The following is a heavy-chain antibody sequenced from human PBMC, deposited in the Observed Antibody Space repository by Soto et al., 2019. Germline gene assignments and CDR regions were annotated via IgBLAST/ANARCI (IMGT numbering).Heavy chain of an antibody. Sequence: PGGSLRLSCSASKFSFSNYWMHWVRQVPGKGPVWVSRINHDGSKTEYADSVKGRFTISRGNTKNTLYLQMNSLRVDDTAMYYCVREPWGFSGSWYDYWGQGTLVTVSS. CDR1: KFSFSNYW. V-gene: IGHV3-74*03. D-gene: IGHD5-12*01. J-gene: IGHJ4*02. CDR2: INHDGSKT. CDR3: VREPWGFSGSWYDY.